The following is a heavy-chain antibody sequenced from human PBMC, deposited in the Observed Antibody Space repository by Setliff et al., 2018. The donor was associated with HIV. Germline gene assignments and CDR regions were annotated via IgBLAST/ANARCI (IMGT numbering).Heavy chain of an antibody. J-gene: IGHJ6*03. Sequence: SETLSLTCAVYGGSFSDYFWTWIRQPPGKGLEWIGDINHFGSTNYNPSLKSRVTISVDTSKNQFSLKLSSVTAADTAVYYCARGGSSSWYGYYYYYMDVWGKGTTVTVSS. CDR1: GGSFSDYF. CDR3: ARGGSSSWYGYYYYYMDV. CDR2: INHFGST. V-gene: IGHV4-34*01. D-gene: IGHD6-13*01.